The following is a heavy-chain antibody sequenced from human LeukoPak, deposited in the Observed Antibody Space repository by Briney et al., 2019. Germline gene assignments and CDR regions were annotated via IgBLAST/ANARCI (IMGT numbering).Heavy chain of an antibody. J-gene: IGHJ4*02. CDR2: IKSKTDGGTT. Sequence: PGGSLRLSCVVSGFTFNRCWMNWVRQAPGKGLEWVGRIKSKTDGGTTDYAATVKGRFTISRDDSKNTLYLQMNSLKTEDTAVYYCTTDQDGDYDRVDYWGQGTLVTVSS. V-gene: IGHV3-15*07. CDR3: TTDQDGDYDRVDY. D-gene: IGHD4-17*01. CDR1: GFTFNRCW.